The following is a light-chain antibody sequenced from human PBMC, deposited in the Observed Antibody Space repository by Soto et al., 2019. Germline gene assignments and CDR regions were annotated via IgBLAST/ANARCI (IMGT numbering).Light chain of an antibody. CDR1: SSDVGGYNF. V-gene: IGLV2-14*03. CDR3: SSYTSSSSYV. Sequence: QSALTQPASVSGSPGQSITISCTGTSSDVGGYNFVSWYQQHPGKAPKLMLYDVSNRPSGVSNRFSGSKSGNTASLTISGLQAEDEADYYCSSYTSSSSYVFGGGTKLTVL. CDR2: DVS. J-gene: IGLJ1*01.